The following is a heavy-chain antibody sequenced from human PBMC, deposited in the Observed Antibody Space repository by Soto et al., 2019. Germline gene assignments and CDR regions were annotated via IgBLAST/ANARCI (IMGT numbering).Heavy chain of an antibody. D-gene: IGHD3-22*01. CDR2: ISYDGSNK. Sequence: PGGSLRLSCAASGFTFSSYGMHWVRQAPGKGLEWVAVISYDGSNKYYADSVKGRFTISRDNSKNTLYLQMNSLRAEDTAVYYCVPTWYDSSGLQFDYWGQGTLVTVSS. J-gene: IGHJ4*02. CDR1: GFTFSSYG. CDR3: VPTWYDSSGLQFDY. V-gene: IGHV3-30*03.